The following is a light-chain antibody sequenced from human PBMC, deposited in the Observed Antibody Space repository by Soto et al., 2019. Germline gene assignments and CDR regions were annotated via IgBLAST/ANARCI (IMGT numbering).Light chain of an antibody. V-gene: IGLV1-47*01. J-gene: IGLJ1*01. CDR3: ATWDDSLNGFYV. Sequence: QSVLTQPPSASGTPGQGVTISWSGRTANIGSNYVYWYQQLPGTAPKLLIYRNNQRPSGVPDRFSGSKSGTSASLAISGLRSDDEADYFCATWDDSLNGFYVFGTGTKVTVL. CDR1: TANIGSNY. CDR2: RNN.